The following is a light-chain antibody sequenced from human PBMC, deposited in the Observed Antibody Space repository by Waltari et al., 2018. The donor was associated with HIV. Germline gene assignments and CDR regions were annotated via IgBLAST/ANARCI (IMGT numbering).Light chain of an antibody. CDR1: SNDIGVYNY. Sequence: QSALTQPASVSGSPGQSITMSCTGTSNDIGVYNYVSWYHHHPGKAPKVIILEVTNRPSGVSSRFAGSKSGNTASLTISGLQAEDEADYYCSSYTSSSTLVFGGGTKLTVL. V-gene: IGLV2-14*01. J-gene: IGLJ2*01. CDR2: EVT. CDR3: SSYTSSSTLV.